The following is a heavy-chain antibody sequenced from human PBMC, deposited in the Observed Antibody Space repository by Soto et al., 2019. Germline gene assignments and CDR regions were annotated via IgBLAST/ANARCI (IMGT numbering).Heavy chain of an antibody. Sequence: GGSLRLSCAASGFTFSGSAMHWVRQASGKGLEWVGRIRSKANSYATAYAASVKGRFTISRDDSKNTAYLQMNSLKTEDTAVYYCTRLQAGPYYFDYWGQGTLVTVSS. CDR3: TRLQAGPYYFDY. V-gene: IGHV3-73*01. CDR2: IRSKANSYAT. D-gene: IGHD6-25*01. J-gene: IGHJ4*02. CDR1: GFTFSGSA.